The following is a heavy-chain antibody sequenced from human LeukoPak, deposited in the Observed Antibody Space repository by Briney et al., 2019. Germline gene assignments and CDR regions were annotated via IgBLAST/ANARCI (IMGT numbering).Heavy chain of an antibody. D-gene: IGHD2/OR15-2a*01. Sequence: GGSLRLSCAGSGFTFKSYDISWVRQAPGKGLEWVSAISGSGASTYYADSVKGRFTISRDNSKNTLFLQMNNLRAEDTAKYYCAKSLLTTAAGTGRAFDIWGQGTMVTVSS. CDR1: GFTFKSYD. CDR2: ISGSGAST. V-gene: IGHV3-23*01. CDR3: AKSLLTTAAGTGRAFDI. J-gene: IGHJ3*02.